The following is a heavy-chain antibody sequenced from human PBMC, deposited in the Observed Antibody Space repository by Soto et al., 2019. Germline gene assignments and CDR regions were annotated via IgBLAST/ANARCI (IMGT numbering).Heavy chain of an antibody. CDR1: GGSFSGYY. V-gene: IGHV4-34*01. CDR2: INHSGST. Sequence: QVQLQQWGAGLLKPSETLSLTCAVYGGSFSGYYWSWIRQPSGKGLEWIGEINHSGSTNYNPSLKSRVTISVDTSKNQFSLKLSSVTAADTAVYYCAREAWLSWFDPWGQGTLVTVSS. CDR3: AREAWLSWFDP. D-gene: IGHD3-10*01. J-gene: IGHJ5*02.